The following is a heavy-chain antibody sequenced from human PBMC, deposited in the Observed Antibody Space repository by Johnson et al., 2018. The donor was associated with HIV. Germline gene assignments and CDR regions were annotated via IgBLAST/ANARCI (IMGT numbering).Heavy chain of an antibody. J-gene: IGHJ3*02. V-gene: IGHV3-30-3*01. Sequence: QVQLVESGGGVVQPGGSLRLSCAASGFTFSSYAMHWVRQAPGKGLEWVAVISYDGSNKYYADSVKGRFTIYRDNSKNTLYLQMNSLRVEDTAVYYCARERRSTNTWYVRDAFDIWGQGTMVTVSS. CDR1: GFTFSSYA. D-gene: IGHD2-2*01. CDR3: ARERRSTNTWYVRDAFDI. CDR2: ISYDGSNK.